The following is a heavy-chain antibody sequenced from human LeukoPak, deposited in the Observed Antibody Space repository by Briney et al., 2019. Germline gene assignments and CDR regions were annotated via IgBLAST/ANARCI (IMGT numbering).Heavy chain of an antibody. CDR3: ARPMDPPDAFDI. Sequence: GGSLRLSCAASGFTFSSYAMHWVRQAPGKGLEWVAVISYDGSNKYYADSVKGRFTISRDNSKNTLYLQMNSLRAEDTAVYCCARPMDPPDAFDIWGQGTMVTVSS. J-gene: IGHJ3*02. CDR1: GFTFSSYA. CDR2: ISYDGSNK. V-gene: IGHV3-30-3*01. D-gene: IGHD2-2*03.